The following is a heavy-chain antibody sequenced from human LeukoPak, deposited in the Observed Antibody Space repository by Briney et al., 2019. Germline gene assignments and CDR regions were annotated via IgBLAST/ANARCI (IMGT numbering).Heavy chain of an antibody. Sequence: SETLSLTCTVSGGSISSSSYYWGWIRQPPGKGLEWIGSIYYSGSTNYNPSLKSRVTTSVDTSKNQFSLKLSSVTAADTAVYYCARVSVITQYNGSPDYFASWGQGTLLTVSS. CDR1: GGSISSSSYY. CDR2: IYYSGST. V-gene: IGHV4-39*07. J-gene: IGHJ4*02. CDR3: ARVSVITQYNGSPDYFAS. D-gene: IGHD1-26*01.